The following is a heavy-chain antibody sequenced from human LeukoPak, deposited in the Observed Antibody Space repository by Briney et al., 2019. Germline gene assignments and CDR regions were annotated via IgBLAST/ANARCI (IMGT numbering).Heavy chain of an antibody. CDR3: AKVVLVGAIFGPGY. D-gene: IGHD1-26*01. J-gene: IGHJ4*02. CDR1: GFTFTTYA. V-gene: IGHV3-23*01. CDR2: ISPSGRTT. Sequence: PGGSLRLSCAASGFTFTTYAMNWVRQAPGKGLQGVSAISPSGRTTDYVDSVKGRFTISRDNSKNTLYLQMNSLRAEDTAVYYCAKVVLVGAIFGPGYWGQGTLVTVSS.